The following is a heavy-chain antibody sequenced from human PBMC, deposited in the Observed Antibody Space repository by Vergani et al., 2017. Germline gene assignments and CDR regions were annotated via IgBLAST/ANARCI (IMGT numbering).Heavy chain of an antibody. Sequence: EVQLVQSGAEVKKPRESLKISCKGSGYSFTSYWIGWVRQMPGKGLEWMGIIYPGDSDTRYSPSFQGQVTISADKSISTAYLQWSSLKASDTAMYYCARRSRSYSSSWYGWFDPWGQGTLVTVSS. CDR1: GYSFTSYW. D-gene: IGHD6-13*01. J-gene: IGHJ5*02. CDR2: IYPGDSDT. V-gene: IGHV5-51*01. CDR3: ARRSRSYSSSWYGWFDP.